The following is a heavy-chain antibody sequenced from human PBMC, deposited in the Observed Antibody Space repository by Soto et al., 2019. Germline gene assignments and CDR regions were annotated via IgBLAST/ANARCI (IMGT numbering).Heavy chain of an antibody. CDR3: AKHYDSSGYYSDWFAP. J-gene: IGHJ5*02. Sequence: GGSLRLSCAASGFTFSSYAMSWVRQAPGKGLEWVSAISGSGGSTYYADSVKGRFTISRDNSKNTLYLQMNSRRAEDTAVYSCAKHYDSSGYYSDWFAPWGQGTLVTVSS. V-gene: IGHV3-23*01. CDR2: ISGSGGST. D-gene: IGHD3-22*01. CDR1: GFTFSSYA.